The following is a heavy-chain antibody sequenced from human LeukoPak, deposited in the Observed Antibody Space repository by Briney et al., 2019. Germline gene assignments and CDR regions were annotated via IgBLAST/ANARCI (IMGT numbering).Heavy chain of an antibody. CDR3: ADGRSVPEEILTGYPPDY. CDR1: GFTFSIYG. J-gene: IGHJ4*02. D-gene: IGHD3-9*01. Sequence: PGGSPRPSCAASGFTFSIYGMHWVRQAPGKGLEWVSSISSSSSYIYYADSVKGRFTISRDNAKNSLYLQMNSLRAEDTAVYHCADGRSVPEEILTGYPPDYWGQGTLVTVSS. V-gene: IGHV3-21*01. CDR2: ISSSSSYI.